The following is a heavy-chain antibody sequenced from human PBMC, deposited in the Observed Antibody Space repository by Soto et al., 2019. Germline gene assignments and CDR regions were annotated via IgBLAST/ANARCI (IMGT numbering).Heavy chain of an antibody. CDR3: AKAGGGPDGFFSGGSGYSDPLYYGMDV. Sequence: GGSLRLPCAAFGFTFSSHAMRWVRKAQGKGLEWVSAISGSGGSTYYADSVKGRFTISRDNSKNTLYLQMNSLRAEDTAVYYCAKAGGGPDGFFSGGSGYSDPLYYGMDVWGKGTTVTVSS. J-gene: IGHJ6*04. CDR2: ISGSGGST. D-gene: IGHD2-15*01. V-gene: IGHV3-23*01. CDR1: GFTFSSHA.